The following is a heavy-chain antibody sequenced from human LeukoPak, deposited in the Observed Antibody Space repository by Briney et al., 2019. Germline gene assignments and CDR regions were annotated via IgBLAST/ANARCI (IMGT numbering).Heavy chain of an antibody. CDR3: ARGRMHGDYDH. Sequence: ASVKVSCKASGGTFSSYAICWVRQAPGQGLEWMGRIIPILGIANYAQKFQGRVTITADKSTSTAYMELSSLRSEDTAVYYCARGRMHGDYDHWGQGTLVTVSS. D-gene: IGHD4-17*01. CDR1: GGTFSSYA. CDR2: IIPILGIA. V-gene: IGHV1-69*04. J-gene: IGHJ4*02.